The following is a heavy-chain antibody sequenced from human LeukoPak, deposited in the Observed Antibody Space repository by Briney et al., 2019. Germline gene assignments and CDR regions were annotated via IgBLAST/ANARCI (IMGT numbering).Heavy chain of an antibody. CDR2: IHPNSGKT. D-gene: IGHD4-23*01. J-gene: IGHJ4*02. CDR1: GYTFRSYE. CDR3: ARGHYGGNRYFDI. Sequence: ASVQVSCKASGYTFRSYEINWVRQAPGQGLEWVGWIHPNSGKTGYAQEFQGRVTMTRDTSTETAFIELSSLKFDDTATFYCARGHYGGNRYFDIWGQGTLVTVSS. V-gene: IGHV1-8*01.